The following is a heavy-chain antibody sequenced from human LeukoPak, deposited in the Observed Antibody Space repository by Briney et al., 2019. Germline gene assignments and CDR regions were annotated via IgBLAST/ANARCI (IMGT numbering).Heavy chain of an antibody. J-gene: IGHJ6*02. Sequence: PGGSLRLSCAASGFTFDTYAMSWVRQAPGKGLEWVSVISGSGPTTYYADSVKGRFTISRDNSKNTLYLQMNSLRAEDTAVYYCASLRFLEWSPDGMDVWGQGTTVTVSS. CDR1: GFTFDTYA. V-gene: IGHV3-23*01. CDR3: ASLRFLEWSPDGMDV. CDR2: ISGSGPTT. D-gene: IGHD3-3*01.